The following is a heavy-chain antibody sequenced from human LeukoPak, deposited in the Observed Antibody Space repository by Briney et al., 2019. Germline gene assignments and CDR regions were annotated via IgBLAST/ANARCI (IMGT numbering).Heavy chain of an antibody. Sequence: ASVKVSCKASGYTFTCYDMHWVRQAPGQGREWRGWINPNSGGTNYAQQFQGRVTMTSDTSISTAYMELSRLRSDDTAVYYCARGNEVVPAAIIPNWFDPWGQGTLVTVSS. J-gene: IGHJ5*02. D-gene: IGHD2-2*02. V-gene: IGHV1-2*02. CDR2: INPNSGGT. CDR3: ARGNEVVPAAIIPNWFDP. CDR1: GYTFTCYD.